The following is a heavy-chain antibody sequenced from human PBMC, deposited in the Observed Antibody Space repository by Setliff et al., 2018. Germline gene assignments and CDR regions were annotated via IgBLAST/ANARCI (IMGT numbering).Heavy chain of an antibody. D-gene: IGHD2-2*01. CDR1: GYTFTGYY. CDR3: ARDRGPSGYCSSTSCQGGYYYYYMDV. Sequence: GASVKVSCKASGYTFTGYYMHWVRQAPGQGLEWMGWINPNSGGTNYAQKFQGRVTMTRDTSISTVYMELSRLRSDDTAVYYCARDRGPSGYCSSTSCQGGYYYYYMDVWGKGTTVTVSS. CDR2: INPNSGGT. V-gene: IGHV1-2*02. J-gene: IGHJ6*03.